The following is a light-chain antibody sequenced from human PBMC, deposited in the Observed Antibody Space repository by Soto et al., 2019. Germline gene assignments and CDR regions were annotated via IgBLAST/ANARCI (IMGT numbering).Light chain of an antibody. CDR3: QHRSYWQT. J-gene: IGKJ4*01. CDR1: QSVSSC. Sequence: EIVLTQSPATLSLSPGERATLSCRADQSVSSCLAWYQQKSGQAPRLLIYDTSYRTTAITARIRGSGSWTDFTPTISRQEPEYFVYYYCQHRSYWQTFGGGTKVEIK. V-gene: IGKV3-11*01. CDR2: DTS.